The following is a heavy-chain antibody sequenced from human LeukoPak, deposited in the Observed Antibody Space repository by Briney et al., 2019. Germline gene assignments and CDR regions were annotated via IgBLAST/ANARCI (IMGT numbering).Heavy chain of an antibody. V-gene: IGHV3-49*04. CDR3: TRLRFLEWLPLDYYYYGMDV. Sequence: GGSLRLSCTASGFTFGDYAMSWVRQAPGKGLEWVGFIRSKAYGGTTEYAASVKGRFTISRDDSKSIAYLQMNSLKTEDTAVYYCTRLRFLEWLPLDYYYYGMDVWGQGTTVTVSS. CDR2: IRSKAYGGTT. J-gene: IGHJ6*02. D-gene: IGHD3-3*01. CDR1: GFTFGDYA.